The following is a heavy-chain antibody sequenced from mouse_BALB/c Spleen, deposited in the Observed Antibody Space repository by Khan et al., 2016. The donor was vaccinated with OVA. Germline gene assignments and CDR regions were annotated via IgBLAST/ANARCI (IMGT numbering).Heavy chain of an antibody. D-gene: IGHD1-1*01. J-gene: IGHJ3*01. CDR2: INPYNDGT. Sequence: VQLKQSGPELVKPGASVKMSCKATGYTFTNYIIHWVKQKPGQGLEWIGYINPYNDGTKYNEKFKGKATLTSDKSSSTAYMELSGLTSEDSAIYYCARDYGSSFWFAFWGQGTLVTVSA. CDR1: GYTFTNYI. V-gene: IGHV1S136*01. CDR3: ARDYGSSFWFAF.